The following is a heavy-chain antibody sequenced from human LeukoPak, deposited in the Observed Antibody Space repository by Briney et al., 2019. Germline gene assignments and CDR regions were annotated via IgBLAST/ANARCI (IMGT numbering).Heavy chain of an antibody. D-gene: IGHD5-24*01. Sequence: PGGSLRLSCAASGFTFSSYWMNWVRLAPGQGLEWVASVKEDGSEKHYVDSVKGRFTISRDNAKNSLYLQMNNMRVEDTAVYYCATGTWLGNGYWGLGTLVTVSS. CDR2: VKEDGSEK. V-gene: IGHV3-7*01. CDR3: ATGTWLGNGY. J-gene: IGHJ4*02. CDR1: GFTFSSYW.